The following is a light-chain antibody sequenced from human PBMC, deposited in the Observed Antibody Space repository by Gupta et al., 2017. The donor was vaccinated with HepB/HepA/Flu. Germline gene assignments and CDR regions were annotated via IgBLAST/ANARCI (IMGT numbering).Light chain of an antibody. V-gene: IGLV1-51*02. Sequence: QSVLTQPPSVSAAPGQKVTISCSGSSSNIGNKDVSWYQQLPGTAPKLLIYENNKRPSGIPDRFSGSKSGTPATLGITGLQTGDEADYYCETWDSGLSAVVFGGGTKL. CDR1: SSNIGNKD. J-gene: IGLJ2*01. CDR2: ENN. CDR3: ETWDSGLSAVV.